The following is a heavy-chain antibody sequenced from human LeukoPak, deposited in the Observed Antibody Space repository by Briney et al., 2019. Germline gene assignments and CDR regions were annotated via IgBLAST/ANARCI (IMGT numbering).Heavy chain of an antibody. D-gene: IGHD5-24*01. V-gene: IGHV1-69*04. J-gene: IGHJ4*02. CDR3: ARGVDGYIYFDY. CDR2: IIPILGIA. Sequence: GSSVKVSCKASGGTFSSYAISWVRQAPGQGLEWMGRIIPILGIANYAQKFQGRVTITADKSTSTAYMELSSLRSEDTAVYYCARGVDGYIYFDYWGQGTLVTVSS. CDR1: GGTFSSYA.